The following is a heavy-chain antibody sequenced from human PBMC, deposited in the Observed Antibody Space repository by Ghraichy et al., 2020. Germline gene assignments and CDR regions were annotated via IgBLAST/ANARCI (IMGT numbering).Heavy chain of an antibody. CDR1: GGSFSGYY. Sequence: SETLSLTCAVYGGSFSGYYWSWIRQPPGKGLEWIGEINHSGSTNYNPSLKSRVTISVDTSKNQFSLKLSSVTAADTAVYYCARSDIVGATTGWFDPWGQGTLVTVSS. CDR3: ARSDIVGATTGWFDP. V-gene: IGHV4-34*01. J-gene: IGHJ5*02. CDR2: INHSGST. D-gene: IGHD1-26*01.